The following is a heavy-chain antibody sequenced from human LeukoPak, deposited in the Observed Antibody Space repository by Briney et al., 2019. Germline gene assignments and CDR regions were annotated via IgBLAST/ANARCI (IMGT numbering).Heavy chain of an antibody. D-gene: IGHD6-13*01. CDR3: ARDDEQLDGEI. Sequence: ASAKVSCKASGYTFTGYYMHWVRQAPGQGLEWMGWINPNSGDTNYAQKLQGRVTMTTDTSTSTAYMELRSLRSDDTAVYYCARDDEQLDGEIWGQGTLVTVSS. J-gene: IGHJ4*02. CDR2: INPNSGDT. V-gene: IGHV1-2*02. CDR1: GYTFTGYY.